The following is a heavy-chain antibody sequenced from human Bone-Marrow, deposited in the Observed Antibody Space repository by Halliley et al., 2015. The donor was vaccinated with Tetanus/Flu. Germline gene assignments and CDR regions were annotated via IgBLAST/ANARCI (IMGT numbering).Heavy chain of an antibody. J-gene: IGHJ4*02. CDR3: ARQDPYDFWSDYFDY. Sequence: TLSLTCSVSGGSISSTSYYWGWIRQPPGKGLEWIGSIYYNGDTYYNPSLKSRVTISVDTSKNQFSLNLISVTAADTAVYYCARQDPYDFWSDYFDYWGQGTLVTVSS. D-gene: IGHD3-3*01. V-gene: IGHV4-39*01. CDR2: IYYNGDT. CDR1: GGSISSTSYY.